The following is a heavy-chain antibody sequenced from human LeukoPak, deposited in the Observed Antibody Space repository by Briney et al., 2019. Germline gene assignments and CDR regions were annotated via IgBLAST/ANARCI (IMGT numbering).Heavy chain of an antibody. V-gene: IGHV3-30*18. CDR1: GFTFSRYG. Sequence: SGGSLRLSCAASGFTFSRYGLHWVRQAPGEGLEWVAVIANDGKDKKYADSVKGRLTISRDNSKSTLYLQMNSLRAEDTAVYYCAKDQQVGAAAYYFDSWGQGTLVTVSS. CDR2: IANDGKDK. CDR3: AKDQQVGAAAYYFDS. D-gene: IGHD6-13*01. J-gene: IGHJ4*02.